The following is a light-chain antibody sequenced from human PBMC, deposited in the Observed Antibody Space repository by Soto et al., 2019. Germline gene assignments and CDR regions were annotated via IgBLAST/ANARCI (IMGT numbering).Light chain of an antibody. V-gene: IGLV2-14*01. CDR2: DVS. CDR1: SSDVGGYNY. J-gene: IGLJ1*01. CDR3: SSYTSSSTHNYV. Sequence: ASVSGAALGGRPISCNRTSSDVGGYNYVSWYQQHPGKAPKLMIYDVSNRPSGVSNRFSGSKSGNTASLTISGLQAEDEADYYCSSYTSSSTHNYVFGTGTKVTVL.